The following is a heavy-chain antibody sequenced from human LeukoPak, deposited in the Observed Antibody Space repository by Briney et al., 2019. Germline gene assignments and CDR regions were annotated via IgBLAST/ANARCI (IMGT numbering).Heavy chain of an antibody. CDR2: TYYRSKWYN. V-gene: IGHV6-1*01. D-gene: IGHD6-19*01. J-gene: IGHJ4*02. CDR1: GDSVSSNSAT. Sequence: SQTVSLTCAISGDSVSSNSATWNWIRQSPSRGLEWLGRTYYRSKWYNDYAVSVRSRITINPDTSKNQFSLQLNSVTPDDTAVYYCVRECEGCGWPFDYWGQGTLVTVSS. CDR3: VRECEGCGWPFDY.